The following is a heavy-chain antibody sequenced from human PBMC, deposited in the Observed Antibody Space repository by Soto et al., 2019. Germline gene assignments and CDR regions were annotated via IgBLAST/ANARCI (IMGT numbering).Heavy chain of an antibody. J-gene: IGHJ4*02. D-gene: IGHD6-6*01. V-gene: IGHV4-30-4*01. CDR2: IYYSGIT. CDR1: GGSISSGEYY. Sequence: QVQLQESGPGLVKPSQTLSLTGTVSGGSISSGEYYWSWIRQPPGKGLEWIGYIYYSGITYYNPSLKSRVTISLDTSKNQFSLKLSSVTAADTAVYYCARVGSSIATRPFDYWGQGTLVTGSS. CDR3: ARVGSSIATRPFDY.